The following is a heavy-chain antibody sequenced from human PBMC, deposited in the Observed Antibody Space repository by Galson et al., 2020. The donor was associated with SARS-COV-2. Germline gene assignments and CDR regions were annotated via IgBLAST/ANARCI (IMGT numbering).Heavy chain of an antibody. V-gene: IGHV3-23*01. CDR2: VPYSGDNT. CDR3: AKDSWYSGLFDY. CDR1: GFTFSSYA. D-gene: IGHD2-15*01. Sequence: GESLKLSCAPSGFTFSSYAMRWVRQAPGQGLEWVSTVPYSGDNTHHPSPVRGRFTISRDSSKNTVYLQMNSLRAEDSAVYYCAKDSWYSGLFDYWGQGTPVTVSS. J-gene: IGHJ4*02.